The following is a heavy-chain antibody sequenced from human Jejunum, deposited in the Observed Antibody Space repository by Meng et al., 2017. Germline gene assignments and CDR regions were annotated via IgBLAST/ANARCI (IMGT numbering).Heavy chain of an antibody. CDR3: VRGNIDWYLDY. Sequence: QLVESGGGVVQPGGSLRLSCATSGYTFTSHGLHWVRQAPGKGLEWVAVIWYDDSKKYYADSVKGRFTISRDDSKNTLYLQMNSLRAEDTAVYYCVRGNIDWYLDYWGQGTLVTVSS. V-gene: IGHV3-33*01. J-gene: IGHJ4*02. CDR2: IWYDDSKK. CDR1: GYTFTSHG. D-gene: IGHD3-9*01.